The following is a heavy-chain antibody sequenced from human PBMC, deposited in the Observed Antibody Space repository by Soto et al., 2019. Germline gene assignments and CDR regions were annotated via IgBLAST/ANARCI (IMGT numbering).Heavy chain of an antibody. V-gene: IGHV1-2*04. CDR2: INPNSGGT. D-gene: IGHD6-13*01. J-gene: IGHJ6*02. Sequence: ASVKVSCKASGYTFTGYYMHWVRQAPGQGLEWMGWINPNSGGTNYAQKIQGWVTMTRDTSISTAYMELSRLRSDDTAVYYCGRDFLEAAAGRRDYYYYGMDVWGQGTTVTVSS. CDR3: GRDFLEAAAGRRDYYYYGMDV. CDR1: GYTFTGYY.